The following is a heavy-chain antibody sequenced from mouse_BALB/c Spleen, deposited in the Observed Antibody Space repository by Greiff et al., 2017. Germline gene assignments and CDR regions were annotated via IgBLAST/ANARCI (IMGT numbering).Heavy chain of an antibody. V-gene: IGHV5-9*03. CDR3: ARYEGYYGYDGFAY. J-gene: IGHJ3*01. CDR2: ISSGGGDT. CDR1: GFAFSSYT. Sequence: EVLLVESGGGLVRPGGSVKISCAASGFAFSSYTMYWVSQSPGKGLEWVATISSGGGDTYYPDSVKGRFTIARDNAKNNLYLQMSSLRSEDTALYYCARYEGYYGYDGFAYWGQGTLVTVSA. D-gene: IGHD2-2*01.